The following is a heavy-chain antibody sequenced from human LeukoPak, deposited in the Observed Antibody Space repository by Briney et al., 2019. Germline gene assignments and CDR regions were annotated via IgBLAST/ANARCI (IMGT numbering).Heavy chain of an antibody. D-gene: IGHD5-24*01. J-gene: IGHJ5*02. CDR1: GFTFSNYW. V-gene: IGHV3-7*05. Sequence: GGSLRLSCAASGFTFSNYWMIWVRQAPGKGLEWVGNIKQDGSEKLYADSVRGRFSISRDNAQTSLYLQMNSLRAEDTAVYYCARASDPWLQLTWGQGTLVTVSS. CDR2: IKQDGSEK. CDR3: ARASDPWLQLT.